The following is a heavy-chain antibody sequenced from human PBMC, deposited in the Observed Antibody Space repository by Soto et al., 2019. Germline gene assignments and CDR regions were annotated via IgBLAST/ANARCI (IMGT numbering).Heavy chain of an antibody. CDR1: GYTFTSYG. J-gene: IGHJ3*02. V-gene: IGHV1-18*01. D-gene: IGHD2-2*01. CDR3: ARYQGVKYHVTRGAFDS. CDR2: ISAYNGNT. Sequence: QVQLVQSGAEVKKPGASVKVSCKASGYTFTSYGISWVRQAPGQGLEWMGWISAYNGNTNYAQKLQGRVTMTTDTSTSTAYMELRSLRSADTAVYYCARYQGVKYHVTRGAFDSWGQGNMGNVSS.